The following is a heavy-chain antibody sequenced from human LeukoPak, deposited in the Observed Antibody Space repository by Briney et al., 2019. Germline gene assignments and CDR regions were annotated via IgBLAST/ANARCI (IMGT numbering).Heavy chain of an antibody. D-gene: IGHD6-13*01. Sequence: GGSLRLSCAASGFTLSGSAMDWVRQASGKGLGWVGRIRRKANSYATAYAASVKGRFTISRDDSKNTAHLQMNSLKSEDTAVYYCTRRGIGAGCTDYWGQGTLVTVSS. V-gene: IGHV3-73*01. CDR2: IRRKANSYAT. CDR1: GFTLSGSA. J-gene: IGHJ4*02. CDR3: TRRGIGAGCTDY.